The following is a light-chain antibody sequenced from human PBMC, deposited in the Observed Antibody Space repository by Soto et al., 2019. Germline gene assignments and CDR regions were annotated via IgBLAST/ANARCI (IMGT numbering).Light chain of an antibody. CDR2: GIS. Sequence: EIVLTQSPDILSLSPGERATLSCRATQTVTNSYFAWYQHKPGQAPRLLIYGISSRSTEIPDRFSGSGSGTDFTLTISRLEPEDFVVYYCQQYSSLPHTFGQGTKLEVK. V-gene: IGKV3-20*01. CDR1: QTVTNSY. J-gene: IGKJ2*01. CDR3: QQYSSLPHT.